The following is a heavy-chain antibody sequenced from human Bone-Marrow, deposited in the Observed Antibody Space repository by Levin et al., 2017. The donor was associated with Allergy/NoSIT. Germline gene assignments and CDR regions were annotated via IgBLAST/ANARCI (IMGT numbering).Heavy chain of an antibody. V-gene: IGHV5-51*01. J-gene: IGHJ4*02. D-gene: IGHD2-8*02. CDR2: IYPGDSQT. Sequence: GESLKISCKGSGYTFNSKWIGWVRQRPGKGLEWMGIIYPGDSQTRYSPAFQGQVTISVDKSITTAYLQWSSLQASDTALYYCARPQTYSFRTGGVFGVDYFDYWGQGTPVTVSA. CDR1: GYTFNSKW. CDR3: ARPQTYSFRTGGVFGVDYFDY.